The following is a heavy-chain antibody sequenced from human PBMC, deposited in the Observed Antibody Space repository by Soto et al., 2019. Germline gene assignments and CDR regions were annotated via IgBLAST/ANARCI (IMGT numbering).Heavy chain of an antibody. CDR3: ARDASPGGMDV. V-gene: IGHV4-59*01. CDR1: GGSIINCY. CDR2: ISYTGTT. D-gene: IGHD3-16*01. J-gene: IGHJ6*02. Sequence: QVQLQESGPGLLKPSETLSLTCTVSGGSIINCYWSWVRHAPGKGLEWIAYISYTGTTNYNPSLKRRVTISVDTSKNQFALSLSSVTAADSAVYYCARDASPGGMDVWGQGTTVTVSS.